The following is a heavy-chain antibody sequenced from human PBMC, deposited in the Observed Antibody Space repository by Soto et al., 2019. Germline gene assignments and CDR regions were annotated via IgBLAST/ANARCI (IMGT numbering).Heavy chain of an antibody. CDR2: INPNSGGT. V-gene: IGHV1-2*04. Sequence: ASVKVSCKASGYTFTGYYMHWVRQAPGQGLEWMGWINPNSGGTNYAQKFQGWVTMTRDTSISTAYMELSRLRSDDTAVYYCARDRQKEGVRRPSEFDYWGQGTLVTVSS. CDR3: ARDRQKEGVRRPSEFDY. CDR1: GYTFTGYY. J-gene: IGHJ4*02. D-gene: IGHD2-21*01.